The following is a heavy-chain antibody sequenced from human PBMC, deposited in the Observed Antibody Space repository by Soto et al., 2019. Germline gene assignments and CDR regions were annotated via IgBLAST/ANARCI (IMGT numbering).Heavy chain of an antibody. CDR1: GFTFSSYG. V-gene: IGHV3-30*18. J-gene: IGHJ3*02. D-gene: IGHD6-13*01. CDR3: AKLIAAAGNDAFDI. Sequence: QVQLVESGGGVVQPGRSLRLSCAASGFTFSSYGMHWVRQAPGKGLEWVAVISYDGSNKYYADSVKGRFTISRDNSKNTLYLQMNSLRAEDTAVYYCAKLIAAAGNDAFDIWGQGTMVTVSS. CDR2: ISYDGSNK.